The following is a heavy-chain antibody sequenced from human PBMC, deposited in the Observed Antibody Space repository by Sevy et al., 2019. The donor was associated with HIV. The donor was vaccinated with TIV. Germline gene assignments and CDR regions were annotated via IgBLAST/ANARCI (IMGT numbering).Heavy chain of an antibody. CDR3: VREGLGAFSYSLDC. CDR1: GFSFSTYW. D-gene: IGHD3-16*01. J-gene: IGHJ4*02. CDR2: MNQDGTER. V-gene: IGHV3-7*01. Sequence: GGCLRLSCAASGFSFSTYWMTWVRQAPGKGLEWVATMNQDGTEREYVDSVKGRFTISIDNTKTSLFLQMNSLSAEDTGVYYCVREGLGAFSYSLDCWGQGTLVTVSS.